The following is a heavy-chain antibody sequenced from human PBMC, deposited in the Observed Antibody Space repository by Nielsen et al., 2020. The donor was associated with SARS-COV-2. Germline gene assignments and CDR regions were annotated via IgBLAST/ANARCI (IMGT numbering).Heavy chain of an antibody. V-gene: IGHV3-33*03. CDR2: IWYDGTNE. J-gene: IGHJ4*02. CDR3: ACRQDGYNYDTF. CDR1: GFIFRTYG. D-gene: IGHD5-24*01. Sequence: GESLKISCVASGFIFRTYGMHWVRQAPGKGLEWVAVIWYDGTNEYYADSVKGRFTISRDNARNTVYLQMNRLGAEDTAVYYCACRQDGYNYDTFWGQGTLVTVSS.